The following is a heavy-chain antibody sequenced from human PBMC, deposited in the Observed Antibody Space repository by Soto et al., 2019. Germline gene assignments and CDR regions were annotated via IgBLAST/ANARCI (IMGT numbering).Heavy chain of an antibody. V-gene: IGHV1-24*01. CDR1: GYRLSELS. J-gene: IGHJ4*02. D-gene: IGHD5-12*01. Sequence: GASVKVSFKVSGYRLSELSMHWVRQAPGKGLEWMGGFDPEDGEIVYAQKFQGWVTMTRDTSISTAYMELSRLRSDDTAVYYCATTRYSGYDYPYFDYWGQGTLVTVSS. CDR2: FDPEDGEI. CDR3: ATTRYSGYDYPYFDY.